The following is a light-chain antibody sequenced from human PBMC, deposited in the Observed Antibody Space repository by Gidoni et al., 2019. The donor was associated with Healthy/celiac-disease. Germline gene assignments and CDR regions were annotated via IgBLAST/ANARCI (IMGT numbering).Light chain of an antibody. V-gene: IGKV3-11*01. CDR2: YAS. CDR1: QSVTSY. Sequence: IVLTQSPATLSLSPGERATLSCRASQSVTSYLTWYQQKPGQAPRLLIYYASNSATGIPSRFSGSGSGTDFTLTISSLEPEDFAVYYCQQRSNWPPGATFGQGTRLEIK. CDR3: QQRSNWPPGAT. J-gene: IGKJ5*01.